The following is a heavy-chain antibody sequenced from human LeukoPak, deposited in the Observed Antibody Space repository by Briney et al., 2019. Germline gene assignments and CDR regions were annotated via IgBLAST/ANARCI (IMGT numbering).Heavy chain of an antibody. V-gene: IGHV3-48*01. D-gene: IGHD3-3*01. CDR1: GFTFSSYS. Sequence: GGSLRLSCAASGFTFSSYSMTWVRQAPGKGLEWVSYISSSSSTIYYADSVKGRFTISRDNSKNTLYLQMNSLRAEDTAVYYCAKERSDYDFWSYKDIWGQGTMVTVSS. J-gene: IGHJ3*02. CDR3: AKERSDYDFWSYKDI. CDR2: ISSSSSTI.